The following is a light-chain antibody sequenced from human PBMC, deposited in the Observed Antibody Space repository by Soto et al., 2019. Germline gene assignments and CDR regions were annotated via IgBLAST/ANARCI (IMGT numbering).Light chain of an antibody. CDR1: SSNIGTNY. CDR3: ATWDDSLRGVV. J-gene: IGLJ2*01. CDR2: SNS. V-gene: IGLV1-47*01. Sequence: QSVLTQPPSASGTPGQRVTISCSGSSSNIGTNYAYWYRQLPGTAPKLLIYSNSHRTSGVPDRFSGSKSGTSASLAISGLRSEDEADYYCATWDDSLRGVVFGGGTKLTVL.